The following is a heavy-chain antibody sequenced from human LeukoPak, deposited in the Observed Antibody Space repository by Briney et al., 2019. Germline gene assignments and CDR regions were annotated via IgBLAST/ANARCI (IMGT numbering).Heavy chain of an antibody. Sequence: SETLSLTCAVYGGSFSGYYWSWIRQPPEKGLEWIGEINHSGSTNYNPSLKSRVTISVDTSKNQFSLKLSSVTAADTAVYYCARVSVVPAAYFDFWGQGTLVTVSS. CDR3: ARVSVVPAAYFDF. D-gene: IGHD2-2*01. CDR2: INHSGST. CDR1: GGSFSGYY. J-gene: IGHJ4*02. V-gene: IGHV4-34*01.